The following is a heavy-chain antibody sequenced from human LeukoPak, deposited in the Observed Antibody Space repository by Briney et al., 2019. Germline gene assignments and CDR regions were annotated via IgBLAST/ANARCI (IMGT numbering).Heavy chain of an antibody. Sequence: GESLKISCKGSGYSFTSYWIGWVRQMPGKGLEWMGIIYPGDSDTRYSPSFQGQVTISADKSISTAYLQWSSLKASDTAMYYCARHEGRVSGLRSYYYMDVWGKGTTGTVSS. J-gene: IGHJ6*03. CDR3: ARHEGRVSGLRSYYYMDV. CDR1: GYSFTSYW. CDR2: IYPGDSDT. V-gene: IGHV5-51*01. D-gene: IGHD3-10*01.